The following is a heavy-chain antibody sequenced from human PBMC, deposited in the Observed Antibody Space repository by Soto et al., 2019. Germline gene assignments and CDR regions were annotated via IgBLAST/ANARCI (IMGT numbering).Heavy chain of an antibody. CDR3: ARDSELLWGGELFRKVRHGMDV. J-gene: IGHJ6*02. D-gene: IGHD3-10*01. CDR2: IIPIFGTA. CDR1: GGTFSSYA. Sequence: SVKVSFKASGGTFSSYAISWVRQAPGQGLEWMGGIIPIFGTANYAQKFQGRVTITADESTSTAYMELSSLRSEDTAVYYCARDSELLWGGELFRKVRHGMDVWGQGTTVTVSS. V-gene: IGHV1-69*13.